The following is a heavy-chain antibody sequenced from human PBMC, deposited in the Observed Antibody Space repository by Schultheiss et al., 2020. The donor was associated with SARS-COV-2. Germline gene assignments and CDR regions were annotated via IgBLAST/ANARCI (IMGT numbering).Heavy chain of an antibody. D-gene: IGHD2-15*01. J-gene: IGHJ5*02. CDR3: ARDRGGYCSGGSCYANWFDP. V-gene: IGHV4-34*01. Sequence: SETLSLTCAVYGGSFSGYYWSWIRQPPGKGLEWIGEINHSGSTNYNPSLKSRVTISVDTSRYQFSLKLSSVTAADTAVYYCARDRGGYCSGGSCYANWFDPWGQGTLVTVSS. CDR1: GGSFSGYY. CDR2: INHSGST.